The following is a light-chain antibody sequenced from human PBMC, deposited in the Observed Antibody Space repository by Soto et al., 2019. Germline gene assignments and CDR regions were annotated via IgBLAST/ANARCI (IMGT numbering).Light chain of an antibody. CDR2: ETS. Sequence: IVLTQSPATLSLSPEESVTLSCRASQRVRSYLACYEKNPGQAPRLLIYETSNRATGFPASFSGSGSGTDCTHTISSLEAEDFAVYYCQQRSIWPLTFGGGTKVEIK. CDR3: QQRSIWPLT. CDR1: QRVRSY. J-gene: IGKJ4*01. V-gene: IGKV3-11*01.